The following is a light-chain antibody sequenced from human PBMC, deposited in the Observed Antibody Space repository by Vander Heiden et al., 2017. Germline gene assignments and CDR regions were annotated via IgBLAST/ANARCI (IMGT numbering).Light chain of an antibody. CDR2: DVS. J-gene: IGLJ1*01. Sequence: SATTQPAFSSCPPGPSVTSSGSGTSSDVGADDYVSWYQQHPGKAPKLMIYDVSKCPSGVPDRFSGSKSGNTASLTISGLLAEDEADYYCSSYTSSSTHVFGAGTKVTVL. V-gene: IGLV2-14*03. CDR1: SSDVGADDY. CDR3: SSYTSSSTHV.